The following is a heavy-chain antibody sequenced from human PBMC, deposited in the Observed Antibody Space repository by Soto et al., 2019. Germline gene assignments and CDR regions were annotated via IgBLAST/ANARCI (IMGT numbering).Heavy chain of an antibody. CDR1: GYTFTSYA. Sequence: ASVKVSCKASGYTFTSYAMHWVRQAPGQRLEWMGWINAGNGNTKYSQEFQGRVTITRDTSASTAYMELSSLRSEDTAVYYCARAQPSSGWYSFRFDPWGQGTLVTVSS. V-gene: IGHV1-3*01. CDR2: INAGNGNT. CDR3: ARAQPSSGWYSFRFDP. J-gene: IGHJ5*02. D-gene: IGHD6-19*01.